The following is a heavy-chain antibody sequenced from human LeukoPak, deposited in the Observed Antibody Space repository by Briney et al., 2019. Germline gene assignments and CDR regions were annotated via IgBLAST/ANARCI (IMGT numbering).Heavy chain of an antibody. Sequence: ASVKVSCKASGYTFTSYGISWVRQAPGQGLEWMGRIIPILGIANYAQKFQGRVTITADKSTSTAYMELSSLRSEDTAVYYCARDPKYSSGLDYWGQGTLVTVSS. CDR1: GYTFTSYG. CDR2: IIPILGIA. V-gene: IGHV1-69*04. D-gene: IGHD6-19*01. J-gene: IGHJ4*02. CDR3: ARDPKYSSGLDY.